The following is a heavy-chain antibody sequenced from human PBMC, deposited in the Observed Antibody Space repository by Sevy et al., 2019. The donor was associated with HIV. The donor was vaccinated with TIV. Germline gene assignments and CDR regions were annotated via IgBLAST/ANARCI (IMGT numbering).Heavy chain of an antibody. CDR2: IWYDGSNK. Sequence: GGSLRLSCAASGFTFSSYGMHWVRQAPGKGLEWVAVIWYDGSNKYYADSVKGRLTISRDNSKNTLYLQMNSLRAEDTAVYYCARQMATIPPDDYYYGMDVWGQGTTVTVSS. CDR1: GFTFSSYG. V-gene: IGHV3-33*01. CDR3: ARQMATIPPDDYYYGMDV. D-gene: IGHD5-12*01. J-gene: IGHJ6*02.